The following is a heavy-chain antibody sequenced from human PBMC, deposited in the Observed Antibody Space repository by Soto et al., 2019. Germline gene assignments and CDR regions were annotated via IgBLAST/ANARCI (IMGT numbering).Heavy chain of an antibody. CDR2: IYYSGST. D-gene: IGHD3-10*01. CDR1: GGSISSGGYY. V-gene: IGHV4-31*03. Sequence: SETLSLTCTVSGGSISSGGYYWSWIRQHPGKGLEWIGYIYYSGSTYYNSSLKGRVTISVDTSKNQFSLKLSSVTAADTAVYYCARDFVSAAVGRFGELSLNNWFDPWGQGTLVTVSS. J-gene: IGHJ5*02. CDR3: ARDFVSAAVGRFGELSLNNWFDP.